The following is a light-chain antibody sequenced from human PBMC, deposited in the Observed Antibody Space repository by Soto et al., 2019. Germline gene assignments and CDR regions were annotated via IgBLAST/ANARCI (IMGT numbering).Light chain of an antibody. CDR1: SSDVGSYNL. CDR3: CSYAGSSLVV. J-gene: IGLJ2*01. CDR2: EGS. V-gene: IGLV2-23*01. Sequence: QSALTQPASMSGSPGQSITISCTGTSSDVGSYNLVSWYQQHPGKAPKLMIYEGSKRPSGVSNRFSGSKSGNTASLTISGLQAEDEADYYCCSYAGSSLVVFGGGTKLTVL.